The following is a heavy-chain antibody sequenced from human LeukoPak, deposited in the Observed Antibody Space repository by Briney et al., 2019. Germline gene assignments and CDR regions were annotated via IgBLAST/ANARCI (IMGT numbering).Heavy chain of an antibody. CDR1: GGTFSSYA. D-gene: IGHD6-19*01. Sequence: SVKVSCKASGGTFSSYAISWVRQAPGQGLEWMGGIIPIFGTANYAQKFQGRVTITADESTSTAYMELSSLRSEDTAVYYCARVGAVAARWFDPWGQGTLVTVSS. CDR2: IIPIFGTA. J-gene: IGHJ5*02. V-gene: IGHV1-69*13. CDR3: ARVGAVAARWFDP.